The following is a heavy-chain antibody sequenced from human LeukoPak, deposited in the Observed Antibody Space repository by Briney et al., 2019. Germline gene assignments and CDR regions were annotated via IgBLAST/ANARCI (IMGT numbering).Heavy chain of an antibody. CDR1: GGSISSYY. CDR2: IYYSGST. CDR3: ARESTYYYDSSGYYYASLFDP. D-gene: IGHD3-22*01. Sequence: SETLSLTCTVSGGSISSYYWGWIRQPPGKGLEWIGYIYYSGSTNYNPSLKSRVTISVDTSKNQFSLKLSSVTAADTAVYYCARESTYYYDSSGYYYASLFDPWGQGTLVTVSS. J-gene: IGHJ5*02. V-gene: IGHV4-59*01.